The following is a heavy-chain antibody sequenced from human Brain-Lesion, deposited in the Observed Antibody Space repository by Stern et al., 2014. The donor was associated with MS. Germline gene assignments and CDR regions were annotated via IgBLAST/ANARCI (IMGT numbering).Heavy chain of an antibody. D-gene: IGHD2-15*01. CDR3: AGEEDIRYCSGGSCTGNWFDP. CDR1: GGSVSSTSYA. CDR2: IYYSGNT. J-gene: IGHJ5*02. Sequence: VQLEESGPGLVKPSETLSLTCTVAGGSVSSTSYAWAWIRQPPGKGLEWIGTIYYSGNTYYSPSLKSRLTISPYTAKHQFSLQLRSVTAADTAVYYCAGEEDIRYCSGGSCTGNWFDPWGQGTLVTVSS. V-gene: IGHV4-39*01.